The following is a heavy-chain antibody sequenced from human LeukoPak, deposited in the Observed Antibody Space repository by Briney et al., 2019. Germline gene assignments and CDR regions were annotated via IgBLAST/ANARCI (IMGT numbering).Heavy chain of an antibody. J-gene: IGHJ6*02. V-gene: IGHV1-8*01. CDR3: ARFAGAYYGMDV. D-gene: IGHD3-10*01. CDR1: GYTFTSYD. Sequence: ASVKVSCKASGYTFTSYDINWVRQATGQGLEWMGWMNPNSGNTGYAQKFQGRGTMTMNTSISTAYMELSSLRSEDTAVYYCARFAGAYYGMDVWGQGTTVTVSS. CDR2: MNPNSGNT.